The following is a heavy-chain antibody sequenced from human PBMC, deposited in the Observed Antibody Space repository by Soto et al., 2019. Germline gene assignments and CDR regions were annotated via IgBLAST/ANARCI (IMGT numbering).Heavy chain of an antibody. CDR1: GYTFTGYY. V-gene: IGHV1-2*04. Sequence: QVQLVQSGAEVKKPGASVKVSCKASGYTFTGYYMHWVRQAPGXGLEXMGWINPNSGGTNYAQKFQGWVTMTRDTSISTAYMELSRLRSDDTAVYYCARDLMVRGVMTGMDVWGQGTTVTVSS. CDR3: ARDLMVRGVMTGMDV. CDR2: INPNSGGT. J-gene: IGHJ6*02. D-gene: IGHD3-10*01.